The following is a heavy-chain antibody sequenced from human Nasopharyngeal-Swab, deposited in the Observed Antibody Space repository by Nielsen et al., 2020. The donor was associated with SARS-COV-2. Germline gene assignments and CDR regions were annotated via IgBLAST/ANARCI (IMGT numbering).Heavy chain of an antibody. Sequence: SETLSLTCTVSGDSTSPNYWSWIRQSPGKRLEWIGDIYYTGSADYSPSLRTRVTISVDRSKNRFSLELTSVTTADTAIYYCARWVPFRRGTGRTSFYCFGMDVWGQGTTVTVSS. J-gene: IGHJ6*02. CDR3: ARWVPFRRGTGRTSFYCFGMDV. CDR1: GDSTSPNY. D-gene: IGHD3/OR15-3a*01. CDR2: IYYTGSA. V-gene: IGHV4-59*01.